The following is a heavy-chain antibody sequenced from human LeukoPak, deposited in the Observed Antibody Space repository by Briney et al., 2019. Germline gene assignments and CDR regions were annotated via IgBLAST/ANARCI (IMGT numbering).Heavy chain of an antibody. CDR2: ISSSGITI. Sequence: GGSLRLSCAASGFTFNDYYMSWVRQAPGEVLEWVSYISSSGITIYYADSVKGRFTISRDNAKTSLYLQMNGLRAEDTAVYYCARYYCSTTSCYGRYFDYWGQGTLVTVSS. CDR3: ARYYCSTTSCYGRYFDY. CDR1: GFTFNDYY. D-gene: IGHD2-2*01. V-gene: IGHV3-11*04. J-gene: IGHJ4*02.